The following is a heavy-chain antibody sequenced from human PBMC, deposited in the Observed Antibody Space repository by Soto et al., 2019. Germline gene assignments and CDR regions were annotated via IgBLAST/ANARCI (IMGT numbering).Heavy chain of an antibody. V-gene: IGHV4-61*01. D-gene: IGHD1-20*01. J-gene: IGHJ4*02. CDR2: IYYNGTT. CDR3: ARLAISGTPRFDY. CDR1: GDSVISETYY. Sequence: TSETRSLTCTVSGDSVISETYYWSWIRQPPGKGLEWIGYIYYNGTTKYIPSLESRVIISIDTSKSQFSLKLNSVTAADTAMYYCARLAISGTPRFDYWGQGTPVTVSS.